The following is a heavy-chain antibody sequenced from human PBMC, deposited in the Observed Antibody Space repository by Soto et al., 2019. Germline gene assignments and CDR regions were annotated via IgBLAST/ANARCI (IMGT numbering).Heavy chain of an antibody. D-gene: IGHD6-19*01. Sequence: GGSLRLSCEASGFNFGAYAMNWVRQAPGKGLEWVSGISGSSSGTYYTDSVKGRFTISRDNSKNTVYLQMNSLRGEDTAVYYCAKDRSENFWVYYYAMDVWGQGTAVTVSS. V-gene: IGHV3-23*01. J-gene: IGHJ6*02. CDR2: ISGSSSGT. CDR3: AKDRSENFWVYYYAMDV. CDR1: GFNFGAYA.